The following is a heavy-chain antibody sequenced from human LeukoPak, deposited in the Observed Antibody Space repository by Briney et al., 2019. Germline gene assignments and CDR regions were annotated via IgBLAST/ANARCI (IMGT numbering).Heavy chain of an antibody. CDR3: ASWLYYDILTGYYSEDAFDI. J-gene: IGHJ3*02. CDR1: GGTFSSYA. Sequence: SVKVSCKASGGTFSSYAISWVRQAPGQGLEWMGGIIPIFGTANYAQKFQGRVTITTDESTSTAYMELSSLRSEYTAVYYCASWLYYDILTGYYSEDAFDIWGQGTMVTVSS. CDR2: IIPIFGTA. D-gene: IGHD3-9*01. V-gene: IGHV1-69*05.